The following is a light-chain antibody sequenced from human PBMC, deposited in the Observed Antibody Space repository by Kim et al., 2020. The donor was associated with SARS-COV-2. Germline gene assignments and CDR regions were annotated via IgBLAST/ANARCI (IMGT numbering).Light chain of an antibody. V-gene: IGKV1-33*01. J-gene: IGKJ4*02. CDR2: DAS. CDR3: QQYDNHPLT. CDR1: QDISNY. Sequence: DIQMTQSPSSLSASVGDRVTITCQASQDISNYLNWYQQKPEKAPKLLIYDASNLETGVPSRFSGSGSGTDFTFTISSLQPEDIATYYCQQYDNHPLTFGGGTKVDIK.